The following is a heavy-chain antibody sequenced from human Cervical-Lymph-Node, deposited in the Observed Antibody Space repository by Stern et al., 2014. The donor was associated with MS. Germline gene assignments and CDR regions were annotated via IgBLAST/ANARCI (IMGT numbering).Heavy chain of an antibody. CDR3: ARDRGSHSDY. V-gene: IGHV1-2*02. D-gene: IGHD1-26*01. Sequence: QLVQSGAEVKKPGASVKVSCKASGYSFTAYFIHWVRQAPGQGLEWKGWISTDTGGVNYAQRFQGRVTMTRDTSISTTYMELSRLRYDDTAVYYCARDRGSHSDYWGQGTLVTVSS. J-gene: IGHJ4*02. CDR1: GYSFTAYF. CDR2: ISTDTGGV.